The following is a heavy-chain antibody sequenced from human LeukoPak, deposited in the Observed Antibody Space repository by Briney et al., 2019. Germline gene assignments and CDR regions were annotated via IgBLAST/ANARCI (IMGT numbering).Heavy chain of an antibody. CDR3: VKGFVHPTYYFDY. J-gene: IGHJ4*02. CDR1: GFTFSNYA. V-gene: IGHV3-23*01. CDR2: ITGSGDGT. Sequence: PGGSLRLSRAASGFTFSNYAMMWARQAPGERLEWVSSITGSGDGTYYADSVRGRFTISRDNSENTLYLQLNSLRAEDTAVYFCVKGFVHPTYYFDYWGQGTLVTVSS. D-gene: IGHD3-10*01.